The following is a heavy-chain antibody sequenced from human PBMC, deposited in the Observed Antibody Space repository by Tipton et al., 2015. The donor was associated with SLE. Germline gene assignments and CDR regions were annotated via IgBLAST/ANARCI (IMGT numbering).Heavy chain of an antibody. CDR3: ARGELSFDY. J-gene: IGHJ4*02. V-gene: IGHV1-18*01. Sequence: KLQGRVTMTTDTSTTTAYMELRSLRADDTAVYYCARGELSFDYWGQGALVTVSS. D-gene: IGHD1-26*01.